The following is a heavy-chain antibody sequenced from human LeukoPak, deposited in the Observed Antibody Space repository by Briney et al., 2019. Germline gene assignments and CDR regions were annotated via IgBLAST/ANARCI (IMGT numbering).Heavy chain of an antibody. Sequence: GGSLRLSCAASGFTFSSYSMNWVRQAPGKGLEWVSSISSSSSYIYYADSVKGRLTISRDNAKNSLYLQMNSLRAEDTAVYYCARDGLTGSHPFDYWGQGTLVTVSS. V-gene: IGHV3-21*01. D-gene: IGHD1-20*01. CDR2: ISSSSSYI. CDR1: GFTFSSYS. CDR3: ARDGLTGSHPFDY. J-gene: IGHJ4*02.